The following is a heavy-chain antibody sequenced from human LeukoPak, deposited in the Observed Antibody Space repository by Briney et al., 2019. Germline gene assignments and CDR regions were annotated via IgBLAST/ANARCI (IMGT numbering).Heavy chain of an antibody. CDR2: IYYSGST. CDR3: ARAYGSGSANFDY. D-gene: IGHD3-10*01. V-gene: IGHV4-59*08. J-gene: IGHJ4*02. CDR1: GGSISSYY. Sequence: SETLSLTCTVSGGSISSYYWSWIRQPPGKELEWLGYIYYSGSTNYNPSLKSRVTISVDTSKNQFSLKLSSVTAADTAVYYCARAYGSGSANFDYWGQGTLVTVSS.